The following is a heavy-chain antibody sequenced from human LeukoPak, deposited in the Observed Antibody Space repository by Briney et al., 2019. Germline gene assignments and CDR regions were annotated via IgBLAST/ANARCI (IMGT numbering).Heavy chain of an antibody. J-gene: IGHJ4*02. V-gene: IGHV3-66*01. Sequence: GGSLRLYCAVSGFTVDSNYMSWVRQTPGKGLEWVSVIYSGGSTYYADSVKGRFTISRDNSKNTLYLQMNSLRAEDTAVYYCARGYSGYDPFDYWGQGTLVTVSS. CDR2: IYSGGST. CDR1: GFTVDSNY. CDR3: ARGYSGYDPFDY. D-gene: IGHD5-12*01.